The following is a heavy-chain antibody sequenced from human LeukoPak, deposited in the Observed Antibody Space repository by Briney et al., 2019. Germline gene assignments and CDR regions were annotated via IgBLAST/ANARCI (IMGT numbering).Heavy chain of an antibody. D-gene: IGHD3-22*01. J-gene: IGHJ4*02. V-gene: IGHV4-59*01. CDR3: ARARDASSGYTFDY. Sequence: SETLSLTCTVSGGSISSYYWSWIRQPPGKGLEWIGYIYYSGSTNYNPSLKSRVTISVDTSKNQFSLKLSSVTAADTAVYYCARARDASSGYTFDYWGQGTLVTVSS. CDR1: GGSISSYY. CDR2: IYYSGST.